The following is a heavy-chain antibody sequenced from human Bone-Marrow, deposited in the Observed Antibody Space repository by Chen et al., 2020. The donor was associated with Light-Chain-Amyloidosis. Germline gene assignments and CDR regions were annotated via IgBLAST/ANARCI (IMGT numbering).Heavy chain of an antibody. Sequence: GWVRQMPGKGLEWMGVIYPDDSDARYSPSFEGQVTISADKSITAAYLQWRSLKASDTAMYYRARRRDGYNFDYWGQGTLVTVSS. J-gene: IGHJ4*02. CDR3: ARRRDGYNFDY. CDR2: IYPDDSDA. V-gene: IGHV5-51*01. D-gene: IGHD5-12*01.